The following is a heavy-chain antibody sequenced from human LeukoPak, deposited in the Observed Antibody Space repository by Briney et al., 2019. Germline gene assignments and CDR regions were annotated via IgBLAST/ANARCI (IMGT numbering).Heavy chain of an antibody. CDR3: ARGRQLPVPFYH. D-gene: IGHD3-3*02. CDR2: IYYSGST. CDR1: GGSISSYY. J-gene: IGHJ1*01. V-gene: IGHV4-59*12. Sequence: SETLSLTCTVSGGSISSYYWSWIRQPPGKGLEWIGYIYYSGSTNYNPSLKSRVTISVDRSKNQFSLKLNSVTAADTAVYYCARGRQLPVPFYHLGQGTLVTVPS.